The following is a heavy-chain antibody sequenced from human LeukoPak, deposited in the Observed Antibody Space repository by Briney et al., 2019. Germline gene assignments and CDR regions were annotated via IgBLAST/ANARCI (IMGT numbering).Heavy chain of an antibody. V-gene: IGHV4-39*01. D-gene: IGHD3-3*01. CDR1: GGSISSSSYY. CDR2: IYYSGST. CDR3: ARQSTIFGVVITPDDAFDI. Sequence: SETLSLTCTVSGGSISSSSYYWGWIRQPPGKGLEWIGSIYYSGSTYYNPSLKSRVTISVDTSKNQFSLKLSSVTAADTAVYYCARQSTIFGVVITPDDAFDIRGQGTMVTVSS. J-gene: IGHJ3*02.